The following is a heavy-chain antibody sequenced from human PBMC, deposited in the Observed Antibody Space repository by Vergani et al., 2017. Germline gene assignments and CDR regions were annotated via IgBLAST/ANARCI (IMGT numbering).Heavy chain of an antibody. CDR1: GFTFSSYA. CDR2: ISYDGSNK. Sequence: QVQLVESGGGVVQPGRSLRVSCAASGFTFSSYAMHWVRQAPGKGLEWVAVISYDGSNKYYADSVKGRFTISRDNSKNTLYLQMNSLRAEDTAVYYCARDLXRYYDYVWGSPADVWGKGTTVTVSS. J-gene: IGHJ6*04. D-gene: IGHD3-16*01. V-gene: IGHV3-30-3*01. CDR3: ARDLXRYYDYVWGSPADV.